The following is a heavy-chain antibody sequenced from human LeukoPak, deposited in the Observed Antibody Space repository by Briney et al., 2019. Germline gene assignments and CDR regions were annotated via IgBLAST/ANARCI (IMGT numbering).Heavy chain of an antibody. CDR2: IRYDGSNK. V-gene: IGHV3-30*02. J-gene: IGHJ3*02. CDR3: AKAWLWNDIVSAFDI. D-gene: IGHD1-1*01. CDR1: GFTFSNYG. Sequence: PGGSLRLSCAASGFTFSNYGMHWVRQAPGKGLEWVAFIRYDGSNKYYTDSVKGRFTISRDNSKNTLYLQMNSLRAEDTAVYYCAKAWLWNDIVSAFDIWGQGTMVTVSS.